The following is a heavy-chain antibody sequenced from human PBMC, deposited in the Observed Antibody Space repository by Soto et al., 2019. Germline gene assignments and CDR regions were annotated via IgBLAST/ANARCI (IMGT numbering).Heavy chain of an antibody. D-gene: IGHD6-19*01. V-gene: IGHV3-9*01. CDR2: ISWNSGAI. Sequence: EVQLVESGGGLVQPGRSLRLSCAASGFIFDDYAMHWVRQAPGKGLEWVSGISWNSGAIGYADSVKGRFTISRHNAKHSLDLQTNSLRAEYTALYYCAKDWQQWRNGADYWGQGTLVAVSP. CDR1: GFIFDDYA. J-gene: IGHJ4*02. CDR3: AKDWQQWRNGADY.